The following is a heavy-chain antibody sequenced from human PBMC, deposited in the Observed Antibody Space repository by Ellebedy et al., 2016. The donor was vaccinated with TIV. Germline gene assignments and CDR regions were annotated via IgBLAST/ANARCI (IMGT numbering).Heavy chain of an antibody. D-gene: IGHD3-10*01. CDR2: INQGGSDK. Sequence: GESLKISCTASEFSFSNYWMTWVRQAPGKGLEWVANINQGGSDKYYVDSVKGRFTISRDNAKNSLFLQMNSLRAEDTAVYYCATDGSYGDYRSPAHAFVFWGQGTMVSVAS. V-gene: IGHV3-7*01. CDR1: EFSFSNYW. J-gene: IGHJ3*01. CDR3: ATDGSYGDYRSPAHAFVF.